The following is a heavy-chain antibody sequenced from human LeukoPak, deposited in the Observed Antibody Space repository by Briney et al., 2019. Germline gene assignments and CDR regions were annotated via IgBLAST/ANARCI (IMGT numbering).Heavy chain of an antibody. J-gene: IGHJ4*02. CDR1: GFTFSSHS. Sequence: GGSLRLSCAASGFTFSSHSMNWVRQAPGEGLEWVSSISTSSSYIYYGDSVKGRFTSYRDNAKNSLYLQINSLRVEDTAVYYCARDGRWINYYDGSSPVWGQGTLVTVSS. D-gene: IGHD3-22*01. CDR3: ARDGRWINYYDGSSPV. V-gene: IGHV3-21*01. CDR2: ISTSSSYI.